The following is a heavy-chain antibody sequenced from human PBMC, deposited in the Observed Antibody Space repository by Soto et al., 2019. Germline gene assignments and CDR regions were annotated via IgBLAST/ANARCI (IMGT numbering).Heavy chain of an antibody. CDR1: GVTFSDHY. Sequence: EVQLVESGGGLVQPGGSLTLSCAVSGVTFSDHYMEWVRQAPGKGLEWVARSRNKAKSYSTDFAASVKGRFTISRDESKNSLYLPMKSLKTEDTAVYYCSILEGAWGQGTLVTVSS. V-gene: IGHV3-72*01. CDR2: SRNKAKSYST. J-gene: IGHJ4*02. D-gene: IGHD1-26*01. CDR3: SILEGA.